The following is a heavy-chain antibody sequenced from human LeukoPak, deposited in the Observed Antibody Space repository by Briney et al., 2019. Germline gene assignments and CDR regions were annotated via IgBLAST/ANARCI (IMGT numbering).Heavy chain of an antibody. CDR2: ISSSSSYM. CDR1: GFTFSSYS. V-gene: IGHV3-21*01. D-gene: IGHD3-16*02. CDR3: ARDYDYLWGSYRSVFDY. Sequence: GGSLRLSCAASGFTFSSYSMNWVRQAPGKGLEWVSSISSSSSYMYYADSVKGRFTISRDNAKNSLYLRMNSLRAEDTAVYYCARDYDYLWGSYRSVFDYWGQGTLVTVSS. J-gene: IGHJ4*02.